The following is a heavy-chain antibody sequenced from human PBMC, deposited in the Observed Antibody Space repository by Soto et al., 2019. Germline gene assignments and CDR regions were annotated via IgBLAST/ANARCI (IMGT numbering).Heavy chain of an antibody. Sequence: ASVKVSCKASGYTFTSDYMHWVRQAPGQGLEWMGIINPVDGSTSYAQKFQGRVTITRDTSASTAYMELSSLRSEDTAVYYCARGLNGYLHYFDYWGQGTPVTVSS. D-gene: IGHD5-18*01. CDR1: GYTFTSDY. CDR3: ARGLNGYLHYFDY. J-gene: IGHJ4*02. V-gene: IGHV1-46*01. CDR2: INPVDGST.